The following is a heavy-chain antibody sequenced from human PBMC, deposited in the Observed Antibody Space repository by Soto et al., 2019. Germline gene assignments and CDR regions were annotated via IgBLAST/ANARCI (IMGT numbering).Heavy chain of an antibody. CDR2: INHSGST. D-gene: IGHD3-3*01. Sequence: QVQLQQWGAGLLKPSETLSLTCAVYGGSFSGYSWSWIRQPPGKGLEWIGEINHSGSTNYNPSLKSRVTISVDTSKNQVSLKLSAVTAADTAVYYCARGGYDFWSGYYTDVWGQGTTVTVSS. V-gene: IGHV4-34*01. J-gene: IGHJ6*02. CDR3: ARGGYDFWSGYYTDV. CDR1: GGSFSGYS.